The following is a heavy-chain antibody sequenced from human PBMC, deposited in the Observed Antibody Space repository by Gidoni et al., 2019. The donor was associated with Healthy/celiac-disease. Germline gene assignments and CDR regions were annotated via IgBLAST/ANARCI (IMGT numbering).Heavy chain of an antibody. J-gene: IGHJ6*02. D-gene: IGHD5-18*01. Sequence: EVQLLESGGGLVQPGGSLRLSCAASGFTFSSYAMSWVRQAPGKGLEWVSAISGSGGSTYYADSVKGRFTISRDNSKNTLYLQMNSLRAEDTAVYYCAKAYLGYSYGYYYYYGMDVWGQGTTVTVSS. V-gene: IGHV3-23*01. CDR1: GFTFSSYA. CDR2: ISGSGGST. CDR3: AKAYLGYSYGYYYYYGMDV.